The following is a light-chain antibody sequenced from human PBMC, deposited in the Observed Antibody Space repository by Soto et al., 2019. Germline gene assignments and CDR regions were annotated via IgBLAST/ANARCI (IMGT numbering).Light chain of an antibody. CDR2: DAS. Sequence: EIVLTQSPGTLSLSPGEGATVSCRASQSVNSNLLAWFQHKPGQAPRLLIHDASRRATGIPDRFSGSGSGTDFTLSISRLEPEDFAVYYCHQYVSSPLTFGQGTKLEIK. CDR1: QSVNSNL. V-gene: IGKV3-20*01. CDR3: HQYVSSPLT. J-gene: IGKJ2*01.